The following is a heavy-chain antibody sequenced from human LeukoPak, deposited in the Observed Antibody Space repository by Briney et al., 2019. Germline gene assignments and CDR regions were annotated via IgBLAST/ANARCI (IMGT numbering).Heavy chain of an antibody. J-gene: IGHJ4*02. Sequence: GASVKVSCKASGYTFTGYYMHWVRQAPGQGLEWMGWINPNSGGTNYAQKFQGRVTMTRDTSISTAYMELSRLRSDDTAVYYCAAELRASLDPPRGFDYWGQGTLVTVSS. CDR1: GYTFTGYY. V-gene: IGHV1-2*02. CDR2: INPNSGGT. CDR3: AAELRASLDPPRGFDY. D-gene: IGHD4-17*01.